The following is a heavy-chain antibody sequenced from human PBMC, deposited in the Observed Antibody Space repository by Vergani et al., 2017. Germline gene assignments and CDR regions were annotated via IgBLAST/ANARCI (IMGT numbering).Heavy chain of an antibody. J-gene: IGHJ6*01. CDR1: GFTFNHYA. CDR3: AKANPRNSGYDYLYYYHAMDV. D-gene: IGHD5-12*01. V-gene: IGHV3-23*01. Sequence: EVQLLESGGDLVQPGGSLRLSCAASGFTFNHYAMNWVRQAPGKGLEWVSGISGSGGRTYYAGSVKGRFTISRDSCKNTLYLQMNNLSAGETAVYYWAKANPRNSGYDYLYYYHAMDVWGQGTTVTVSS. CDR2: ISGSGGRT.